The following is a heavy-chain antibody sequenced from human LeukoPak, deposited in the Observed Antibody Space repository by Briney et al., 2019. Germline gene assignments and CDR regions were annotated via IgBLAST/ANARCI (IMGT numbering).Heavy chain of an antibody. J-gene: IGHJ4*02. V-gene: IGHV3-30*18. Sequence: GGSLRLSCAASGFTFSSYGMHWVRQAPGKGLEGVAVTSNDGSNKYYEDSVKGRFTISRDNSQNTLYLQMNSLRAEDTAVYYCAKSRGSCGYDCYSDYWGQGTLVTVSS. CDR1: GFTFSSYG. CDR2: TSNDGSNK. CDR3: AKSRGSCGYDCYSDY. D-gene: IGHD2-21*02.